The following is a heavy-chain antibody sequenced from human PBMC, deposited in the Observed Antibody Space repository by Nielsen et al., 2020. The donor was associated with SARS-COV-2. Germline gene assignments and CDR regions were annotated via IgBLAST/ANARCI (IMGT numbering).Heavy chain of an antibody. CDR2: IYWNDDK. CDR1: GFSLSTSGVG. D-gene: IGHD2-2*01. J-gene: IGHJ6*02. CDR3: AHSRHPREYCSSTSCYRGVGYYGMDV. V-gene: IGHV2-5*01. Sequence: SGPTLVKPTQTLTLTCTFSGFSLSTSGVGVGWIRPPPGKALEWLALIYWNDDKRYSPSLKSRLTITKDTSKNQVVLTMTNMDPVDTATYYCAHSRHPREYCSSTSCYRGVGYYGMDVWGQGTTVTVSS.